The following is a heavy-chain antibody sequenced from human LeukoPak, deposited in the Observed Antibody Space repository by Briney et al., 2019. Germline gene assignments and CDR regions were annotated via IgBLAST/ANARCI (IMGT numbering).Heavy chain of an antibody. V-gene: IGHV3-48*01. Sequence: GGSLRLSCAASGFTFSSYSMNWVRQAPGKGLEWVSYISSSSSTIYYADSVKGRFTISRDNAKNSLYLQMNSLRAEDTAVYYCARGNRVSTYYYYYMDVWGKGTTVTVSS. J-gene: IGHJ6*03. CDR2: ISSSSSTI. CDR3: ARGNRVSTYYYYYMDV. D-gene: IGHD3-3*02. CDR1: GFTFSSYS.